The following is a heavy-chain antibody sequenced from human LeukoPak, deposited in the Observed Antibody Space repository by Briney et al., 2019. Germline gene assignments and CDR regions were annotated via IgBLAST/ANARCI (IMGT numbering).Heavy chain of an antibody. CDR2: INPTGGST. CDR1: GYTFPSYF. Sequence: ASVKVSCKASGYTFPSYFMHWVRQAPGQGLEWMGIINPTGGSTTYAQKFQGRVTMTRDTSSSTVYMELSSLRSDDTAVYYCARTAARRFDYWGQGTLVTVSS. D-gene: IGHD6-6*01. J-gene: IGHJ4*02. CDR3: ARTAARRFDY. V-gene: IGHV1-46*01.